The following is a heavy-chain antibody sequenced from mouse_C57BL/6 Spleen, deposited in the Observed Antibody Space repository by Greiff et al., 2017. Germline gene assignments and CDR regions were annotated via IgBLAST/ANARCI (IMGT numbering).Heavy chain of an antibody. V-gene: IGHV5-9*01. D-gene: IGHD2-3*01. J-gene: IGHJ4*01. CDR2: ISGGGGNT. CDR1: GFTFSGYT. Sequence: EVQVVESGGGLVKPGGSLKLSCAASGFTFSGYTMSWVRQTPEKRLEWVATISGGGGNTYYPDSVKGRFTISRDNAKNTLYLQMSSLRSEDTALYYCARQDGYYGDYYAMDYWGQGTSVTVSS. CDR3: ARQDGYYGDYYAMDY.